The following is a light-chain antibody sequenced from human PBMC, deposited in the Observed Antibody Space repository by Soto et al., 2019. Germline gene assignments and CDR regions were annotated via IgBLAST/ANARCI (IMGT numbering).Light chain of an antibody. V-gene: IGKV3-15*01. CDR2: DAS. CDR3: QHYNNWPLT. CDR1: QSVSSD. Sequence: EIVMTQSPATLSVSPGERDTLSCRASQSVSSDLAWYQQRPGQAPRLLIYDASTRATGIPARFSGSGSGTEFTLTISSLQSEDFAIYYCQHYNNWPLTFGGGTKVDIK. J-gene: IGKJ4*01.